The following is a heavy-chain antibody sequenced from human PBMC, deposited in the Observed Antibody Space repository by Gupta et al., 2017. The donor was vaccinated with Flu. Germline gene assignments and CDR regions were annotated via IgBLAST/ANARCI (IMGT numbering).Heavy chain of an antibody. V-gene: IGHV4-39*01. J-gene: IGHJ4*02. D-gene: IGHD2/OR15-2a*01. CDR1: GGPIRSSSYY. CDR2: IYYSGST. Sequence: QLQLQESGPGLVKPSETLSLTCTVSGGPIRSSSYYWGWIRQHPGKGLEWIRSIYYSGSTYYNPSLKSRVTISVDTSKNQFSLKLSSVTAADTAVYYCASRTTREYLDWGQGTLVTVSS. CDR3: ASRTTREYLD.